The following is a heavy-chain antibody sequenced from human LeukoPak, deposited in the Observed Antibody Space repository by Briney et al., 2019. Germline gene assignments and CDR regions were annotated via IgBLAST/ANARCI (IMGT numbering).Heavy chain of an antibody. J-gene: IGHJ4*02. D-gene: IGHD3-10*01. CDR2: IYHSGST. V-gene: IGHV4-38-2*01. CDR3: ARVDGSGSYARPDY. Sequence: SSETLSLTCAVSGYSISSGYYWGWIRQPPGKGLEWIGSIYHSGSTYYNPSLKSRVTISVDTPKNQFSLKLSSVTAADTAVYYCARVDGSGSYARPDYWGQGTLVTVSS. CDR1: GYSISSGYY.